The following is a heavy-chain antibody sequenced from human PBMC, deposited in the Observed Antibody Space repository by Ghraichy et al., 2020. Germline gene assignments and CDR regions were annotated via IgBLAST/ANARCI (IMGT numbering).Heavy chain of an antibody. V-gene: IGHV3-21*01. Sequence: GGSLRLSCAASGFNFSNYNMNWVRQAPGKGLEWVSSIGSSSNYINYADSMKGRFTISRDNAKNSLYLQMNSLRAEDTAVYYCARDVRQHNPMTTRRYFDYWGKGTLVTVSS. CDR2: IGSSSNYI. J-gene: IGHJ4*02. CDR3: ARDVRQHNPMTTRRYFDY. D-gene: IGHD3-10*02. CDR1: GFNFSNYN.